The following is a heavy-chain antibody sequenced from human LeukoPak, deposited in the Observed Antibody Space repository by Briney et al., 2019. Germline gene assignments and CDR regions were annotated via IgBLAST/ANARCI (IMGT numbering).Heavy chain of an antibody. Sequence: PGGSLRLSCAASGFTFSSYSMNWVRQAPGKGLEWVSSISTSSSSIYYADSVKGRFTVSRDNAKNSLYLQMNSLRAEDTAVYYCARDEADYYDSSGYAWYFQHWGQGTLVTVSS. D-gene: IGHD3-22*01. CDR1: GFTFSSYS. J-gene: IGHJ1*01. CDR3: ARDEADYYDSSGYAWYFQH. V-gene: IGHV3-21*01. CDR2: ISTSSSSI.